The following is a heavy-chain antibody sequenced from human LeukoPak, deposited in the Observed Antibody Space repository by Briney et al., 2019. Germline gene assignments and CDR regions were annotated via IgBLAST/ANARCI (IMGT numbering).Heavy chain of an antibody. D-gene: IGHD3-22*01. J-gene: IGHJ3*02. V-gene: IGHV3-7*01. CDR1: GFTFSSYW. CDR2: IKQDGSEK. Sequence: GGSLRLSCAASGFTFSSYWMSWVRQAPGKGLEWVANIKQDGSEKYYVDSVKGRFTIPRDNAKNSLYLQMNSLRAEDTAVYYCARDRAERQWYDSSGYYHDAFDIWGQGTMVTVSS. CDR3: ARDRAERQWYDSSGYYHDAFDI.